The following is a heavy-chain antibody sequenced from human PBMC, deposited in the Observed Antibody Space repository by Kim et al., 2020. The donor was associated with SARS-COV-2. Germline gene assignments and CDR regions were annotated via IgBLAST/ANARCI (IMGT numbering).Heavy chain of an antibody. D-gene: IGHD6-13*01. CDR1: GGSISSSSYY. Sequence: SETLSLTCTVSGGSISSSSYYWGWIRQPPGKGLEWIGSIYYSGSTYYNPSLKSRVTISVDTSKNQFSLKLSSVTAADTAVYYCARRRQQLENWFDPWGQGTLVTVSS. J-gene: IGHJ5*02. V-gene: IGHV4-39*01. CDR3: ARRRQQLENWFDP. CDR2: IYYSGST.